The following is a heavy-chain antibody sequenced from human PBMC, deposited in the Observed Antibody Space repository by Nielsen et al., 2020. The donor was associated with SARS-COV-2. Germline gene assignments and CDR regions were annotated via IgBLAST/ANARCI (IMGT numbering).Heavy chain of an antibody. CDR1: GFTFSSYA. Sequence: GESLKISCAASGFTFSSYAMHWVRQAPGKGLEWVAVISYDGSNKYYADSVKGRFTISRDNSKNTLYLQMNSLRAEDTAVYYCARGPVGGVIASYLDYWGQGTLVTVSS. CDR3: ARGPVGGVIASYLDY. J-gene: IGHJ4*02. V-gene: IGHV3-30*04. CDR2: ISYDGSNK. D-gene: IGHD3-16*02.